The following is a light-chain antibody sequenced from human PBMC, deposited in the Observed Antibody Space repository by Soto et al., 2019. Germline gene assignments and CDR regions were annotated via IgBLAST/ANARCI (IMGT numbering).Light chain of an antibody. CDR1: SSNXVAGYD. CDR2: VNS. J-gene: IGLJ2*01. Sequence: QSVLTQPPSVSGAPGQRVXLSCTXSSSNXVAGYDVHWYQQLPGTAPKLLIYVNSNRPSGVPDRFSGSKSGTSASLAITGLQAEDEADYYCQSYDSSLSGYVVFGGGTQLTXL. V-gene: IGLV1-40*01. CDR3: QSYDSSLSGYVV.